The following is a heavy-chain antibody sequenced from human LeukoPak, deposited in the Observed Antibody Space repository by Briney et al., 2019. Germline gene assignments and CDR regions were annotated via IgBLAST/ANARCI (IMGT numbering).Heavy chain of an antibody. J-gene: IGHJ6*03. CDR2: IWYDGSNK. CDR1: GFPFSSYW. D-gene: IGHD6-13*01. V-gene: IGHV3-33*03. CDR3: GGSSWSYYYYYYYMDV. Sequence: GGSLRLSCAASGFPFSSYWMSWVRQAPGKGLEWVAVIWYDGSNKYYADSVKGRFTISRDNAKNSLYLQMNSLRAEDTAVYYCGGSSWSYYYYYYYMDVWGKGTTVIASS.